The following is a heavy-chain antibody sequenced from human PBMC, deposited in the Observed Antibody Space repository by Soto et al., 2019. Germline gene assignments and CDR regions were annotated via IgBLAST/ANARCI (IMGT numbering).Heavy chain of an antibody. J-gene: IGHJ4*02. CDR1: GGSISSSNW. Sequence: PSETLSLTCAVSGGSISSSNWRSWVRQPPGKGLEWIGEIYHSGSTNYNPSLKGRVTISVDKSKNQFSLKLSSVTAADTAVYYCASGKGYSNYFDYWGQGTLVTVSS. V-gene: IGHV4-4*02. CDR2: IYHSGST. D-gene: IGHD6-13*01. CDR3: ASGKGYSNYFDY.